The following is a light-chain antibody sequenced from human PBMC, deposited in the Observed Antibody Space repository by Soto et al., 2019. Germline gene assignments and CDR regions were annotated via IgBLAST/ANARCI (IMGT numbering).Light chain of an antibody. J-gene: IGKJ1*01. Sequence: DIQMTQTPSTLSASVGDRVTITCRASQRISSWLAWYQQKPGKAPKLLIYDASSLESGVPSRFSGSGSGTEGTLTISSRQPDDCATYYCQQYKTYSPWTFGQGTKVEIK. V-gene: IGKV1-5*01. CDR3: QQYKTYSPWT. CDR2: DAS. CDR1: QRISSW.